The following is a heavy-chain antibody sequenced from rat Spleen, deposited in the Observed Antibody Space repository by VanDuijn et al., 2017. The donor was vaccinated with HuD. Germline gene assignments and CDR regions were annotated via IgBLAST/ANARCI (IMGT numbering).Heavy chain of an antibody. CDR3: ARDMYDGYYHVLYVMDA. Sequence: QVQLKVSGPGLVQPSQTLSLTCTVSGFSLTNFHVTWVRQPPGKGLEWMGVIWNTGGTRYNSALKSRLSISKDTSKSQVFLKMNSLQTEDTATYYCARDMYDGYYHVLYVMDAWGQGVMVTVSS. V-gene: IGHV2-41*01. CDR2: IWNTGGT. CDR1: GFSLTNFH. D-gene: IGHD1-12*03. J-gene: IGHJ2*01.